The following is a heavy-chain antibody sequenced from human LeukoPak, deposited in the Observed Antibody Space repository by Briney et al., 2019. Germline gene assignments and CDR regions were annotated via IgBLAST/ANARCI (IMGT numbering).Heavy chain of an antibody. D-gene: IGHD1-26*01. J-gene: IGHJ6*02. CDR2: ISYNGGST. V-gene: IGHV3-9*01. CDR1: GFTFDDYG. Sequence: PGGSLRLSCAASGFTFDDYGMHWGRQPPGKGLEWVSGISYNGGSTDYADSVKGRFTISRDNAKNSLYLQMSTLRPEDTALYYCAKHLRATNIYYFYGLDVWGQGTTVTVSS. CDR3: AKHLRATNIYYFYGLDV.